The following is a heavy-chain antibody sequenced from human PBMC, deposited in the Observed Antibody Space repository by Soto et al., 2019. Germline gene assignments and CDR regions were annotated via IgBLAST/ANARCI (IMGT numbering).Heavy chain of an antibody. D-gene: IGHD2-2*01. J-gene: IGHJ6*02. CDR1: SGTFSSYS. CDR2: IIPIPGTA. Sequence: QVQLVQSGAEVKPGSSVKVFCKASSGTFSSYSISCLRQAPGRGLDWLGGIIPIPGTANYAQKFQGRVTITADESTSTAYMELSSLRSEDTAVYYCARSQGSSTSLEIYYYYYYGMDVWGQGTTVTVSS. CDR3: ARSQGSSTSLEIYYYYYYGMDV. V-gene: IGHV1-69*01.